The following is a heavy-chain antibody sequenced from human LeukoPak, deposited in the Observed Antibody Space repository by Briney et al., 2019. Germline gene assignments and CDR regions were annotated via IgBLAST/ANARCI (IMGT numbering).Heavy chain of an antibody. V-gene: IGHV3-21*01. CDR1: GXXFXXAY. J-gene: IGHJ3*02. D-gene: IGHD6-6*01. Sequence: PGGSLRLSCAAXGXXFXXAYXXXXXXAXGXXLEWVSXISGSSYSIYYADSVKGRFTISRDNAKNSLYLQMNSLTAEDTAVYYCARSEGRPFDIWGQGTMVTVSS. CDR3: ARSEGRPFDI. CDR2: ISGSSYSI.